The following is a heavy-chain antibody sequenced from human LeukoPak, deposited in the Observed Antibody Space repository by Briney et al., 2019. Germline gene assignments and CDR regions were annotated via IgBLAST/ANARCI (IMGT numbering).Heavy chain of an antibody. Sequence: SETLSLTCTVCGRPRSRGDYYWTWIRQPPGKGLQWIGYIYYSGSTYYNPSLKSRVTISVDTSKNQLSLKLSSVTAADTAVYYCARDGYYDSSDNYWGQGTLVTVSS. J-gene: IGHJ4*02. CDR3: ARDGYYDSSDNY. CDR1: GRPRSRGDYY. D-gene: IGHD3-22*01. CDR2: IYYSGST. V-gene: IGHV4-30-4*08.